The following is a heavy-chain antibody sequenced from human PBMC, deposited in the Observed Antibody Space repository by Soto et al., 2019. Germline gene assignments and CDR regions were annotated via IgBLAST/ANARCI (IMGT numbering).Heavy chain of an antibody. CDR1: GGTFSSYT. CDR2: IIPILGIA. CDR3: ARVREGERYCSSTSCAYFDY. J-gene: IGHJ4*02. Sequence: QVQLVQSGAEVKKPGSSVKVSCKASGGTFSSYTISWVRQAPGQGLEWMGRIIPILGIANYAQKFQGRVTITAHKSTRTAYMELSSLRSEDTAVYYCARVREGERYCSSTSCAYFDYWGQGTLVTVSS. D-gene: IGHD2-2*01. V-gene: IGHV1-69*02.